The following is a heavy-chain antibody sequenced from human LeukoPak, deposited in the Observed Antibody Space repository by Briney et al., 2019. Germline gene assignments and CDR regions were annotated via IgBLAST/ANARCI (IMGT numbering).Heavy chain of an antibody. CDR3: ARVGWELYDAFDI. V-gene: IGHV4-4*07. D-gene: IGHD1-26*01. J-gene: IGHJ3*02. CDR1: GGSISSYY. CDR2: IYSSGST. Sequence: SETLSLTCTVSGGSISSYYWSWIRQPAGKGLEWIGRIYSSGSTNHNPSPKSRVTMSVDTSKNQFSLKLNSVTAADTAMYYCARVGWELYDAFDIWGQGTMVTVSS.